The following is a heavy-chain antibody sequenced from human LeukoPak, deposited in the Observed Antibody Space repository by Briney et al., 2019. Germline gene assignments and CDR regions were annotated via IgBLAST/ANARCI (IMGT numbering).Heavy chain of an antibody. CDR2: IYSGGST. CDR3: AGAPLWFGESPDY. J-gene: IGHJ4*02. CDR1: GFTVSSNY. D-gene: IGHD3-10*01. Sequence: GGSLRLSCAASGFTVSSNYMSWVRQAPGKGLEWVSVIYSGGSTYYADSVKGRFTISRDNSKNTLYLQMNSLRAEDTAAYYCAGAPLWFGESPDYWGQGTLVTVSS. V-gene: IGHV3-66*01.